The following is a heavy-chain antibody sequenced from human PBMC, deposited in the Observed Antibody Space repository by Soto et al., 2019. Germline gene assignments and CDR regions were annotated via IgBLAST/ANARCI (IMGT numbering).Heavy chain of an antibody. V-gene: IGHV1-46*01. CDR3: ARLSQWEPHDY. CDR1: GYTFTSYY. D-gene: IGHD1-26*01. Sequence: GPSVKVSCKASGYTFTSYYMHWVRQAPGQGLEWMGIINPSGGSTSYAQKFQGRVTMTRDTSTSTVYMELSSLRSEDTAVYYCARLSQWEPHDYWGQGTLVTVSS. CDR2: INPSGGST. J-gene: IGHJ4*02.